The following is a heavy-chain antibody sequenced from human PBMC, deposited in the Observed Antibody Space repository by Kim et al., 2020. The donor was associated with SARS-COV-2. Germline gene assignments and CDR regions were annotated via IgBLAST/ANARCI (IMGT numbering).Heavy chain of an antibody. CDR3: ARVGGGFDY. V-gene: IGHV4-59*01. CDR2: GST. Sequence: GSTNSHPPLKSRVTISVDTSKNQFSRKLSSVTAADTAVYYCARVGGGFDYWGQGTLVTVSS. D-gene: IGHD3-10*01. J-gene: IGHJ4*02.